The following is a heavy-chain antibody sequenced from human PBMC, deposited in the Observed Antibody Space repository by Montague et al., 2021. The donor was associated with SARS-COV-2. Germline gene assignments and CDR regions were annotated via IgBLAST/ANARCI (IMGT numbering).Heavy chain of an antibody. J-gene: IGHJ6*02. CDR2: INHGGST. CDR1: GGSLSGYY. V-gene: IGHV4-34*01. Sequence: SETLSLTCAVYGGSLSGYYWSWIRQPPGKGLEWIGEINHGGSTNYKPSLKSRVTISVDTSKNQLSLKLSSVTAADTAVYYCARVGRQQLVRLSGMDVWGQGTTVTVSS. D-gene: IGHD6-13*01. CDR3: ARVGRQQLVRLSGMDV.